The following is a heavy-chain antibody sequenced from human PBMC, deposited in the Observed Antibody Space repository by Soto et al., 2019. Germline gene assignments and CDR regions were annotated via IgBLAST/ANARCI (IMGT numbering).Heavy chain of an antibody. CDR1: GFTFSSYG. V-gene: IGHV3-33*01. CDR3: ARDNWNYGYGMDV. D-gene: IGHD1-1*01. CDR2: IRYDGSNK. Sequence: QVQLVESGGGVVQPGRSLRLSCAASGFTFSSYGMHWVRQAPGKGLEWVAVIRYDGSNKYYADSVKGRFTISRDNSKNTLYLQMNSLRAEDTAVYYCARDNWNYGYGMDVWGQGTTVTVSS. J-gene: IGHJ6*02.